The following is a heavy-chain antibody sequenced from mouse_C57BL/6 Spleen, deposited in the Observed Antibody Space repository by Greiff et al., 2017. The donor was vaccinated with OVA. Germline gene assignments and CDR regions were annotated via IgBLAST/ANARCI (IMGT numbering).Heavy chain of an antibody. J-gene: IGHJ4*01. CDR1: GYAFSSSW. CDR3: ARVTTVVAGAMDY. Sequence: QVQLQQSGPELVKPGASVKISCKASGYAFSSSWMNWVKQRPGKGLEWIGRIYPGAGDTNYNGKFKGKATLTADKSSSTAYMQLSSLTSEDSAVYFCARVTTVVAGAMDYWGQGTSVTVSS. D-gene: IGHD1-1*01. V-gene: IGHV1-82*01. CDR2: IYPGAGDT.